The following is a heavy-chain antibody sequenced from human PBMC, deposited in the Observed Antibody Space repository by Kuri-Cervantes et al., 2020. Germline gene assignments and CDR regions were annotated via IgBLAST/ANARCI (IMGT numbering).Heavy chain of an antibody. Sequence: ASVKVSCKAPGYTFTSYDINWVRQATGQGLEWMGWMNPNSGNTGYAQKFQGRVTMTRNTSISTAYMELSSLRSEDTAVYYCAKDNWGSMSAFDIWGQGTMVTVSS. V-gene: IGHV1-8*01. CDR2: MNPNSGNT. CDR1: GYTFTSYD. D-gene: IGHD7-27*01. J-gene: IGHJ3*02. CDR3: AKDNWGSMSAFDI.